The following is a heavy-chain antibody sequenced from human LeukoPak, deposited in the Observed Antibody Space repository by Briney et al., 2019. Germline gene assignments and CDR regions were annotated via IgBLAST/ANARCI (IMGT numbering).Heavy chain of an antibody. V-gene: IGHV3-23*01. Sequence: PGGSLRLSCAASGFTFSSYAMSWVRQAPGKGLEWVSAISGSGGSTYYADSVKGRFTISRDNSKNTLYLQMNSLRAEDTAVYYCAKRTYYYDSSGDFGYWGQGTLVTVSS. CDR2: ISGSGGST. CDR1: GFTFSSYA. D-gene: IGHD3-22*01. J-gene: IGHJ4*02. CDR3: AKRTYYYDSSGDFGY.